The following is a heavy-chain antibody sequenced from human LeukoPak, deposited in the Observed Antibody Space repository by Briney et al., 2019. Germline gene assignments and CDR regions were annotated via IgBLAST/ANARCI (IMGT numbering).Heavy chain of an antibody. J-gene: IGHJ4*02. CDR2: ISAYNGNT. CDR3: ARGGVSNSWYRTPDY. D-gene: IGHD6-13*01. CDR1: GFTFTSYG. Sequence: ASVKFSCKASGFTFTSYGISWVRHAPGQGLEWMGWISAYNGNTNYAQKLQGRVTMTTDTSTSTAYMELRSLRSDDTAVYYCARGGVSNSWYRTPDYWGQGTLVTVSS. V-gene: IGHV1-18*01.